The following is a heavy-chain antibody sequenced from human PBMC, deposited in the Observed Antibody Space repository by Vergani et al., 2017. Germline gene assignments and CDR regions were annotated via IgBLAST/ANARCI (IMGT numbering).Heavy chain of an antibody. D-gene: IGHD6-13*01. CDR3: ARGSRAAGYSGPDS. J-gene: IGHJ4*02. Sequence: QVQLQESGPGLVKPSETLSLTCSVSGDSMNTYYWTWIRQPPGKGLEWIGYIYDSGDTKYNPSLKSRVTMSLDTSKNQFSLNLYSVTAADTAVYYCARGSRAAGYSGPDSWGQGTRVTVSS. V-gene: IGHV4-59*01. CDR2: IYDSGDT. CDR1: GDSMNTYY.